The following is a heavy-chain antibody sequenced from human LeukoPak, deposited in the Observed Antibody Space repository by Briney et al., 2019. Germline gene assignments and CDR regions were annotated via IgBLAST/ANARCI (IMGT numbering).Heavy chain of an antibody. J-gene: IGHJ4*02. Sequence: ASVKVSCKASGYTSTGYYMHWVRQAPGQGGEWVGWSNPNSGGTNYAQKFQGRVTMTTDTSISQAYMGLSRVRSDDTAVYYCARVKREWRLLFYFDYWGQGTLVTVSS. V-gene: IGHV1-2*02. CDR2: SNPNSGGT. D-gene: IGHD2-21*02. CDR1: GYTSTGYY. CDR3: ARVKREWRLLFYFDY.